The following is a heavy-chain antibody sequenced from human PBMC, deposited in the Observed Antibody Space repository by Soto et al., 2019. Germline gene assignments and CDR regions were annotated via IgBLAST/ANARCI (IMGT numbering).Heavy chain of an antibody. CDR2: ISGSGGST. V-gene: IGHV3-23*01. D-gene: IGHD2-8*01. CDR3: AKDPTDIVLMIYDY. CDR1: GFTFSSYA. Sequence: GGSLRLSCAASGFTFSSYAMSLVRPAPGKGLEWVSAISGSGGSTYYADSVKGRFTISRDNSKNTLYLQMNSLRAEDTAVYYCAKDPTDIVLMIYDYWGQGTLVTVSS. J-gene: IGHJ4*02.